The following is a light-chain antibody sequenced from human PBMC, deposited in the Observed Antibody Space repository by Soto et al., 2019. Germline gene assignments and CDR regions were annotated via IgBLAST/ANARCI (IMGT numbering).Light chain of an antibody. Sequence: DIQMTQSPSTLSASVGDRVTITCRASQTISIWLAWYQQKPGKAPNLMISKASSLQSGVPSRFSGSGSGTEFTLTISSLQPDDFATYYCQQYSSYSRTFGQGTKVEI. CDR3: QQYSSYSRT. CDR2: KAS. J-gene: IGKJ1*01. V-gene: IGKV1-5*03. CDR1: QTISIW.